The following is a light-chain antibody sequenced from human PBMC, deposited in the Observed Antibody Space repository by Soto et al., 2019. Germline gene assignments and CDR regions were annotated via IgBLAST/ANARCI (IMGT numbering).Light chain of an antibody. CDR1: GSVFYNPDINNY. J-gene: IGKJ1*01. V-gene: IGKV4-1*01. CDR2: WAS. Sequence: DIVMTQSPDSLTVSLGERATINCKSSGSVFYNPDINNYLAWYQQKPGQPPKLLIYWASTRESGVPDRFSGSGSGTDFTLTISSLQAEDVALYYCQQYYGTSWTFGQGTKVEIK. CDR3: QQYYGTSWT.